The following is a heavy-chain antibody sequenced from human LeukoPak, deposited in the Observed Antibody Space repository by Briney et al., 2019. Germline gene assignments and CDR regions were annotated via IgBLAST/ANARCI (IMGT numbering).Heavy chain of an antibody. CDR3: ARVPGYCTNGVCSFDY. Sequence: PSETLSLTCAVSGGSINSSTYSWSWIRQPPGKGLEWIGYIYSSGSAFYNPSLKSRVTISVDTSKNQFSLKLSSVTAADTAVYYCARVPGYCTNGVCSFDYWGQGTLVTVSS. V-gene: IGHV4-30-4*07. CDR2: IYSSGSA. D-gene: IGHD2-8*01. J-gene: IGHJ4*02. CDR1: GGSINSSTYS.